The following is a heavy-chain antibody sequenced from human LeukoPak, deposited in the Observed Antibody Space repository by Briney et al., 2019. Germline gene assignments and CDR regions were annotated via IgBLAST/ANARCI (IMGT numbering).Heavy chain of an antibody. D-gene: IGHD6-13*01. J-gene: IGHJ4*02. CDR2: IYYSGTT. CDR1: GGSLSSYY. Sequence: LETLSLTCTVSGGSLSSYYWNWVRQPPGQGLEWIGYIYYSGTTNYNPSLRSRVTISVDTSKNQFSLKLSSVTAADTAVYYCARGVYIAAAQYGYWGQGTLVTVSS. CDR3: ARGVYIAAAQYGY. V-gene: IGHV4-59*01.